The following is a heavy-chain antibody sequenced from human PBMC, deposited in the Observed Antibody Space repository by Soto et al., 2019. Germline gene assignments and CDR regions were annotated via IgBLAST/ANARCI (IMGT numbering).Heavy chain of an antibody. V-gene: IGHV3-7*03. CDR2: IKYDGSEK. CDR3: ASSPHKDSRPDY. Sequence: PWGSLRLSCSASGFTFSSYWMSWFRQAPGRGLEWMANIKYDGSEKYYVDSVKGRLTISRDNAKNSLYLQMNSLRAEDTAVYYCASSPHKDSRPDYWGQGTLVTVSS. J-gene: IGHJ4*02. CDR1: GFTFSSYW. D-gene: IGHD3-22*01.